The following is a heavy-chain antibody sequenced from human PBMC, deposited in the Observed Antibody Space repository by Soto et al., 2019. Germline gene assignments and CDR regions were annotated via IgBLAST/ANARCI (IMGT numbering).Heavy chain of an antibody. D-gene: IGHD3-22*01. CDR3: ARWDSYYDSSGYSTTDAFDI. Sequence: QVQLQQWGAGLLKPSETLSLTCAVYGGSFSGYYWSWIRQPPGKGLEWIGEINHSGSTNYNPSLXXRGTISVDTSXXQXSXXLSSVTAADTAVYYCARWDSYYDSSGYSTTDAFDIWGQGTMVTVSS. V-gene: IGHV4-34*01. CDR2: INHSGST. J-gene: IGHJ3*02. CDR1: GGSFSGYY.